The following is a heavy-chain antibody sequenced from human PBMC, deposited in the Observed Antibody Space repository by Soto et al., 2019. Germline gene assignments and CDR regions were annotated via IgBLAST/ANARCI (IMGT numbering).Heavy chain of an antibody. CDR2: IIPILGIA. J-gene: IGHJ6*02. CDR1: GGTFSSYT. D-gene: IGHD3-9*01. Sequence: SVKVSCKASGGTFSSYTSSWVRQAPGQGLEWMGRIIPILGIANYAQKFQGRVTITADKSTSTAYTELSSLRSEDTAVYYCAAVGYDILTGYSDYYGMDVWGQGTTVTVSS. CDR3: AAVGYDILTGYSDYYGMDV. V-gene: IGHV1-69*02.